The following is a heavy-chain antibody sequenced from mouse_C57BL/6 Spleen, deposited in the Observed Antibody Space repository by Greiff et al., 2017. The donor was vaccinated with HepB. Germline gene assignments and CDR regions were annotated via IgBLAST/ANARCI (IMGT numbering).Heavy chain of an antibody. Sequence: QVQLQQSGAELVKPGASVKISCKASGYAFSSYWMNWVKQRPGKGLEWIGQIYPGDGDTNYNGKFKGKATLTADKSSSTAYMQLSSLTSEDSAVYFCARSRALEYYAMDYWGQGTSVTVSS. V-gene: IGHV1-80*01. CDR3: ARSRALEYYAMDY. J-gene: IGHJ4*01. CDR2: IYPGDGDT. CDR1: GYAFSSYW.